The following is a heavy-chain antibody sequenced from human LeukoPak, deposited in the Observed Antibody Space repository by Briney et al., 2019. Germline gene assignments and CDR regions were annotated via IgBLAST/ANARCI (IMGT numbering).Heavy chain of an antibody. V-gene: IGHV3-23*01. D-gene: IGHD1-26*01. CDR2: ISVSGANT. CDR3: ARDIRGGSYYFDY. Sequence: GGSLRLSCAASGFTLSSYAMSWVRQAPGKGLEWVSVISVSGANTYYADSVKGRFTISRDNAKNSLYLQMNSLRAEDTAVYYCARDIRGGSYYFDYWGQGTLVTVSS. CDR1: GFTLSSYA. J-gene: IGHJ4*02.